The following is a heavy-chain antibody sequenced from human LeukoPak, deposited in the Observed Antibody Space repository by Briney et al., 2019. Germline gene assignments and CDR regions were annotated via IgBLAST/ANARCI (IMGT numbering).Heavy chain of an antibody. D-gene: IGHD2-2*01. Sequence: ASVKVSCKASGGTFSSYAISWVRQAPGQGLEWMGGIIPISGTANYAQKFQGRVTITADESTSTAYMELSSLRSEDTAVYYCARALLDIVVVPADYYYYYGMDVWGQGTTVTVSS. V-gene: IGHV1-69*13. CDR1: GGTFSSYA. J-gene: IGHJ6*02. CDR2: IIPISGTA. CDR3: ARALLDIVVVPADYYYYYGMDV.